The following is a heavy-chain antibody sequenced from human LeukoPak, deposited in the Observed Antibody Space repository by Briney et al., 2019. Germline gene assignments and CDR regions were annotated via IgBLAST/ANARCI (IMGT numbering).Heavy chain of an antibody. CDR2: VYYTGGA. D-gene: IGHD3-10*01. V-gene: IGHV4-39*01. Sequence: PSETLSLTCTVSGGSISSTSYHWAWIRQPPGKGLEWIATVYYTGGAYYNPSLKSRVTISVDTSKSQFSLKLSSVTTADTALYYCARYASGSYYWFDPWGQGTLVTVSS. CDR3: ARYASGSYYWFDP. CDR1: GGSISSTSYH. J-gene: IGHJ5*02.